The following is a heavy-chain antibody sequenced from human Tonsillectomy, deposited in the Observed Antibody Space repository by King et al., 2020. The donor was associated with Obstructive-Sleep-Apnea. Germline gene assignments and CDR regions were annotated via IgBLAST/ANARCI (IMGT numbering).Heavy chain of an antibody. J-gene: IGHJ4*02. D-gene: IGHD3-22*01. V-gene: IGHV3-23*04. CDR2: ISGSGAST. CDR3: TKDVGSNYCEGSSYFPFDY. Sequence: VQLVESGGGLVQPGGSLRLSCVASGLTFSTYDMNWVRQAPGKGLEWISGISGSGASTYYEDSVKGRFTISRDNSKNTLYLQMNSLRAEDTALYYCTKDVGSNYCEGSSYFPFDYWGQGTLLTVSS. CDR1: GLTFSTYD.